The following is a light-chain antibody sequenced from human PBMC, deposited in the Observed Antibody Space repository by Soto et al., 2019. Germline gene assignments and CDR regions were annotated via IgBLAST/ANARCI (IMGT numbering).Light chain of an antibody. CDR1: NNDVGRYSH. V-gene: IGLV2-8*01. CDR3: SSYAGNNNYV. J-gene: IGLJ1*01. CDR2: EVY. Sequence: QSALTQPPSASGSPGQSVTISCTGSNNDVGRYSHVSWYQQHPGKAPKLLIYEVYKRPSGVPDRFSGSKSDNTASLTVSGLQTEDEADYYCSSYAGNNNYVFGIGTKVTVL.